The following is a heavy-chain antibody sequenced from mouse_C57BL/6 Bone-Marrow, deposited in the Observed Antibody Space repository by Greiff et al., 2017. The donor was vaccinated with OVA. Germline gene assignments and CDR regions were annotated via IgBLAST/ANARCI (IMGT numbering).Heavy chain of an antibody. CDR3: ARSDDGYYWYYCDY. Sequence: VQLQQPGAELVKPGASVKMSCKASGYTFTSYWITWVKQRPGQGLEWIGDIYPGSGSTNYNEKFKSKATLTVDTSSSTDYMQLSSLTSEDSAVYYCARSDDGYYWYYCDYWGQGTTLTVSS. V-gene: IGHV1-55*01. CDR2: IYPGSGST. J-gene: IGHJ2*01. D-gene: IGHD2-3*01. CDR1: GYTFTSYW.